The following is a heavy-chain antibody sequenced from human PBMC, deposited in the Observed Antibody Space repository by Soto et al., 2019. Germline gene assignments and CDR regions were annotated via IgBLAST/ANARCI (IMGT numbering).Heavy chain of an antibody. J-gene: IGHJ4*01. D-gene: IGHD6-6*01. V-gene: IGHV3-53*02. CDR1: GLTVSRTQ. CDR2: IYSAGST. Sequence: VELVETGGGLIQPGGSLRLSCAVSGLTVSRTQMSWVRQAPGKGLQWVSVIYSAGSTYYANAVKGRFTISRDISENELFLELNGLTVDDTAVYYCARAREPEYSSSIFFDYWGRGTVVTVSS. CDR3: ARAREPEYSSSIFFDY.